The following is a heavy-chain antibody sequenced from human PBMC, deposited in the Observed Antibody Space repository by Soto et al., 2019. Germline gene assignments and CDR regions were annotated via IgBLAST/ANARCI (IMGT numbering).Heavy chain of an antibody. Sequence: QVQLVQSGAEVKKPGSSVKVSCKASGGTFSSYTISWVRQAPGQGLEWMGRIIPILGIANYAQKFQGRVTITADKSTSTAYMELSSLRAEDTAVYYCARARGYSDGYLDYWGQGTLVTVSS. J-gene: IGHJ4*02. CDR3: ARARGYSDGYLDY. V-gene: IGHV1-69*02. D-gene: IGHD5-18*01. CDR2: IIPILGIA. CDR1: GGTFSSYT.